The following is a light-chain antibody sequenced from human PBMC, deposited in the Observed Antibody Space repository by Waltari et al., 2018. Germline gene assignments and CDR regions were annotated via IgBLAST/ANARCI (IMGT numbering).Light chain of an antibody. CDR1: QSVGRY. Sequence: SCRASQSVGRYLAWYKQKPGQAPRLLIYDASTRATGIPDRFSGSGSGTDFSLTISRLESEDFAVYYCQKYVNLPATFGQGTKVEIK. V-gene: IGKV3-20*01. CDR2: DAS. CDR3: QKYVNLPAT. J-gene: IGKJ1*01.